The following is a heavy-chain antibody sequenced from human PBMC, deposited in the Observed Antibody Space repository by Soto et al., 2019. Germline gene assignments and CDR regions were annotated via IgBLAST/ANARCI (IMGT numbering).Heavy chain of an antibody. CDR3: TRARYGDHFDS. CDR1: GDSMTGAN. J-gene: IGHJ4*02. CDR2: TDYSGST. Sequence: SETLSLTCSVSGDSMTGANWGWFRQSPEKGLEWIGYTDYSGSTNYNPSLRSRITITIDTSSNQFSLNLASVTAADAAVYYCTRARYGDHFDSWGQGTLVTVSS. D-gene: IGHD4-17*01. V-gene: IGHV4-59*01.